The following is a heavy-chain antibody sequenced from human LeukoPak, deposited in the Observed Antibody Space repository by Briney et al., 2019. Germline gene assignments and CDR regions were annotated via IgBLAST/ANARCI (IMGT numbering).Heavy chain of an antibody. J-gene: IGHJ4*02. CDR3: ARGYSSGWLRGVDY. V-gene: IGHV4-30-2*01. Sequence: SQTLSLTCAVSGGSISSGGYSWSWIRQPPGKGLEWIGYIYHSGSTYYNPSLKSRVTISVDTPKNQFSLKLSSVTAADTAVYYCARGYSSGWLRGVDYWGQGTLVTVSS. CDR1: GGSISSGGYS. CDR2: IYHSGST. D-gene: IGHD6-19*01.